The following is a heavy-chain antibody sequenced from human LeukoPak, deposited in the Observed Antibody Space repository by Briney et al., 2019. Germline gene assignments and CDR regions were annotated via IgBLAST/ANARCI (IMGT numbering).Heavy chain of an antibody. D-gene: IGHD3-16*02. CDR3: ARGGWLSARPFDY. V-gene: IGHV3-20*04. CDR2: INWNGGST. CDR1: GFTFDDYG. J-gene: IGHJ4*02. Sequence: GGSPRLSXAASGFTFDDYGMSWVRQAPGKGVEWVSGINWNGGSTGYADSVKGRFTISRDNAKNSLYLQMNSLRAEDTALYYCARGGWLSARPFDYWGQGTLVTVSS.